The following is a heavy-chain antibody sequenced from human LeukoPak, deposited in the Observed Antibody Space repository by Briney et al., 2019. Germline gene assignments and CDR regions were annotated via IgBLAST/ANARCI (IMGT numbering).Heavy chain of an antibody. J-gene: IGHJ3*02. CDR2: ISSNGGST. CDR3: ARDRNYDYVWGSYRYDAFDI. Sequence: GGSLRLSCAASGFTFSSYAMYWVRQAPGKGLEYVSAISSNGGSTYYAKSVKGRFTISRDNSKNTLYLQMGSLRAEDMAVYYCARDRNYDYVWGSYRYDAFDIWGQGTMVTVSS. V-gene: IGHV3-64*01. D-gene: IGHD3-16*02. CDR1: GFTFSSYA.